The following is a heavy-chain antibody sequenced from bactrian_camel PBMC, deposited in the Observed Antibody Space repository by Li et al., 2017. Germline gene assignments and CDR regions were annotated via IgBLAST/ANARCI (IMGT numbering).Heavy chain of an antibody. Sequence: HVQLVESGGGSVQAGGSLTLSCAASGLVYPFWSTAWFRQAPGKEREGVARIDSRGTTEYVDSVKGRFTVFKGNAGKTLYLQMNSLRPEDTAMYYCAAVAEGRTVEGGVSLWTLFESGYWGQGTQVTVS. CDR1: GLVYPFWS. V-gene: IGHV3S61*01. D-gene: IGHD3*01. J-gene: IGHJ4*01. CDR2: IDSRGTT. CDR3: AAVAEGRTVEGGVSLWTLFESGY.